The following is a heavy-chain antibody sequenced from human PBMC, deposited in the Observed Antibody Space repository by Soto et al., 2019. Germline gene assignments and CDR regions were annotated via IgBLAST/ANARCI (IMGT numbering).Heavy chain of an antibody. Sequence: QEQLVESGGGVAQPGRSLRLSCAASGFTFSTHAMHWARQAPGKGLEWVAVTSNDGTKKYYADSVKGRFTISRDNSKNTLYLEMNGLGVEDTAVYYCARPYDPWRSTYLLDVWGQGTTVTVSS. V-gene: IGHV3-30-3*01. D-gene: IGHD3-3*01. CDR1: GFTFSTHA. J-gene: IGHJ6*02. CDR3: ARPYDPWRSTYLLDV. CDR2: TSNDGTKK.